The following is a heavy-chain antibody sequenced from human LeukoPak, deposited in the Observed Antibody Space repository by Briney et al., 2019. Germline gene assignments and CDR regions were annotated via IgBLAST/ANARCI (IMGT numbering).Heavy chain of an antibody. J-gene: IGHJ4*02. CDR1: GASVSTNY. CDR2: VYYSVNT. Sequence: SETLSLTCTVSGASVSTNYWSWIRQSPGKGLEWIGYVYYSVNTNYNPSLKSRVTISADTSKNQFSLKLTSVTAADTAVYYCAKDRIWAHWGQGTPVTVSS. D-gene: IGHD7-27*01. V-gene: IGHV4-59*02. CDR3: AKDRIWAH.